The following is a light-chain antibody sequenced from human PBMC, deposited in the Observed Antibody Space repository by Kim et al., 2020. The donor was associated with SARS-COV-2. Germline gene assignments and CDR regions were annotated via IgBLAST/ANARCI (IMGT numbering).Light chain of an antibody. CDR2: DAS. J-gene: IGKJ1*01. CDR3: QQYNDWPRS. V-gene: IGKV3-15*01. CDR1: QSINTI. Sequence: VSPGERATPSGRASQSINTILAWFQQKPGQAPSLLIEDASTRATGIPARFSGSGSGTDFTLTINGLQPEDSAVYYCQQYNDWPRSFGQGTKVDIK.